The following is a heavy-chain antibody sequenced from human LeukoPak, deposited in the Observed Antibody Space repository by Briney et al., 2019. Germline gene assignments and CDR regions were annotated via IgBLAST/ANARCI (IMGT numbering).Heavy chain of an antibody. CDR3: ARVSGPGMNEYYHL. D-gene: IGHD2-2*01. V-gene: IGHV3-74*01. CDR2: INDDGSST. CDR1: GFTFSGAW. J-gene: IGHJ4*02. Sequence: GGSLRLSCAASGFTFSGAWMHWVRQARGKGLMWVSRINDDGSSTRHADSVKGRFTISRDNAKNTLYLQMNSLRAEDTAVYYCARVSGPGMNEYYHLWGQGTLVTVSS.